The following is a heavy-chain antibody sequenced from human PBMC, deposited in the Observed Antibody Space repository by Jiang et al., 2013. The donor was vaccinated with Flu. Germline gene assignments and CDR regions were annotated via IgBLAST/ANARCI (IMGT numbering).Heavy chain of an antibody. D-gene: IGHD1-14*01. CDR1: GFIFGDYA. Sequence: QLVESGGGLVQPGRSLRLSCAASGFIFGDYAMHWVRRVPGKGLEWVSGISWNSDTRIYADSVKGRFTISRDNAKNSLYLQMNSLTTEDTALYYCTKRPRTDWYFDLWGRGTLVTVSS. V-gene: IGHV3-9*01. CDR3: TKRPRTDWYFDL. CDR2: ISWNSDTR. J-gene: IGHJ2*01.